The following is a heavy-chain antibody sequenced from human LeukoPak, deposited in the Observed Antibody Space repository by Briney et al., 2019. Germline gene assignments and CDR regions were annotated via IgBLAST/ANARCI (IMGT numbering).Heavy chain of an antibody. CDR1: GFTFSSYS. Sequence: GGSLRLSCAASGFTFSSYSMNWVRQAPGKGLEWVSSISSSSSYIYYADSVKGRFTISRDNAKNSLYLQMNSLRAEDTAVYYCARQRIAARASPVDYWGQGTLVTVSS. V-gene: IGHV3-21*01. D-gene: IGHD6-6*01. J-gene: IGHJ4*02. CDR3: ARQRIAARASPVDY. CDR2: ISSSSSYI.